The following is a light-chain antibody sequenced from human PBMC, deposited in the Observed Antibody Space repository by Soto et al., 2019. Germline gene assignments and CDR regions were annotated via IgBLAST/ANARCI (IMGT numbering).Light chain of an antibody. CDR1: QSLLDSHDGNTY. J-gene: IGKJ2*01. V-gene: IGKV2-40*01. CDR2: TLS. Sequence: DIVMTQTPLSLPVTPGEPASISCRSSQSLLDSHDGNTYLDWYLQRPGQSPQIRIYTLSYRASGVPDRFIGSGSGTDFTLKISRVEAEDVGVYYCMQRREFPYTFGQGNKLEIK. CDR3: MQRREFPYT.